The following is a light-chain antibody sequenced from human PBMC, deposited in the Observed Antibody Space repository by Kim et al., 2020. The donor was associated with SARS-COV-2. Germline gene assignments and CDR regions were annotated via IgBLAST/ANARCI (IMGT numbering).Light chain of an antibody. J-gene: IGLJ1*01. Sequence: QSVTISCTGTSSDVGAYNYVSWYQQHPGKAPKLMIYEVSKRPSGVPDRFSGSKSGNTASLTVSGLQAEDEADYYCSSYAGSNNYVFGTGTKVTVL. V-gene: IGLV2-8*01. CDR3: SSYAGSNNYV. CDR1: SSDVGAYNY. CDR2: EVS.